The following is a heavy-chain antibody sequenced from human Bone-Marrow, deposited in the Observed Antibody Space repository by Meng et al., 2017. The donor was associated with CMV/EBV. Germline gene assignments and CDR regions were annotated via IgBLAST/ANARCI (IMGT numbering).Heavy chain of an antibody. Sequence: ASVKVSCKASGYTFTSYGIRWVRQAPGQGLEWMGWISAYNGNTNYAQKLQGRVTMTTDSSTSTAYMELRSLRSDDTGGYYCAREEQLGSDYWGQGTLVTVSS. D-gene: IGHD6-6*01. CDR2: ISAYNGNT. CDR1: GYTFTSYG. V-gene: IGHV1-18*01. J-gene: IGHJ4*02. CDR3: AREEQLGSDY.